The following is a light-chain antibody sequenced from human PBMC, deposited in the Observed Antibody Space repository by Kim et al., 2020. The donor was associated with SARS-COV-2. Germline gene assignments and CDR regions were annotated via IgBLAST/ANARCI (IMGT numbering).Light chain of an antibody. V-gene: IGKV3-11*01. CDR3: QQRSNWPAT. CDR1: QRGRSY. Sequence: TEGERATQSGRARQRGRSYGAWDQQKPGQAPRLLIYDASNRATGIPARFSGSGSGTDFTLTISSLEPEDFAVYYCQQRSNWPATFGQGTKVEIK. J-gene: IGKJ1*01. CDR2: DAS.